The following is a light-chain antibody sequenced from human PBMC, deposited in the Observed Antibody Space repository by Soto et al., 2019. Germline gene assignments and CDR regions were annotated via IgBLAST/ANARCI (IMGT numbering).Light chain of an antibody. CDR3: QQYNDWYT. V-gene: IGKV3-15*01. CDR2: GAS. Sequence: EIVLTQSPATLSVSPGERATLSCRASQSVNRNLAWYQQKPGQAPRLLSYGASTRATGFPARFSGSGSGTEFTLTISSLQSEDFAVYYCQQYNDWYTCGQGTKLEIK. CDR1: QSVNRN. J-gene: IGKJ2*01.